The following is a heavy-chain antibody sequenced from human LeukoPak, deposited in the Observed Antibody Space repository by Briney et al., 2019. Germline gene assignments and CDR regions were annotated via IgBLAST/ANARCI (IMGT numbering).Heavy chain of an antibody. CDR2: VYSSGST. D-gene: IGHD6-13*01. J-gene: IGHJ3*02. V-gene: IGHV4-61*02. CDR1: GDSISSGNYY. CDR3: ARAPAGVAAPLSDAFDI. Sequence: SETLSLTCTVSGDSISSGNYYWSWIRQPAGKGLECIGRVYSSGSTTYNPAFKSRVSISVDMSKNQFSLNLSSVTAADTAVYYCARAPAGVAAPLSDAFDIWGQGTVVTVSS.